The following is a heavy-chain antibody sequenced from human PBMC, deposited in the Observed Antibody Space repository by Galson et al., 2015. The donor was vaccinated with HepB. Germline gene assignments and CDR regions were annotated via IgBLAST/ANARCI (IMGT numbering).Heavy chain of an antibody. D-gene: IGHD3-10*01. CDR2: FDPEDGET. J-gene: IGHJ4*02. Sequence: SVKVSCKVSGYTLTELSMHWVRQAPGKGLEWMGGFDPEDGETIYAQKFQGRVTMTEDTSTDTAYMELSSLRSEDTAVYYCATDVWGVINDTNYWGQGTLVTVSS. CDR1: GYTLTELS. V-gene: IGHV1-24*01. CDR3: ATDVWGVINDTNY.